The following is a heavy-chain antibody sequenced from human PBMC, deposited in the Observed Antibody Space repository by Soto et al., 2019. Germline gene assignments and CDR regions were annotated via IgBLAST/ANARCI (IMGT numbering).Heavy chain of an antibody. CDR2: IYYSGST. D-gene: IGHD2-2*01. Sequence: TSETLSLTCSVSGGSISSSSYYWGWIRQPPGKGLEWIGSIYYSGSTNYNPSLKSRVTISVDTSKNQFSLKLSSVTAADTAVYNCARAEKYQLLSQYFQHWGQGTLVTVSS. V-gene: IGHV4-39*07. J-gene: IGHJ1*01. CDR3: ARAEKYQLLSQYFQH. CDR1: GGSISSSSYY.